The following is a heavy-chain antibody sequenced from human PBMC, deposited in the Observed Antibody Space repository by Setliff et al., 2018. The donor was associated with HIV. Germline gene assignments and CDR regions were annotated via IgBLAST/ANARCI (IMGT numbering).Heavy chain of an antibody. Sequence: PGGSLRLSCTGSGFAFGDYAMTWVRQAPGKGLEWVGFIRGKAHGGTTEYAASVKGRFTISRDDSKSIAYLQMNSLRAEDTAVYYCTRQGYRGSTSCFPWTPRNYYYYGMDVWGHGTTVTVSS. J-gene: IGHJ6*02. CDR3: TRQGYRGSTSCFPWTPRNYYYYGMDV. D-gene: IGHD2-2*01. CDR2: IRGKAHGGTT. CDR1: GFAFGDYA. V-gene: IGHV3-49*04.